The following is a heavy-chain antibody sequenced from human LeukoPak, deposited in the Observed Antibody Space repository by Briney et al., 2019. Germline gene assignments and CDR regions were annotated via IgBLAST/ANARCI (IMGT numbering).Heavy chain of an antibody. D-gene: IGHD4-17*01. Sequence: GASVKVSCKASGYTFTCYYMHWVRQAPGQGLEWMGWINPNSGGTNYAQKFQGRVTMTRDTSISTAYMELSRLRSDDTAVYYCARDLGDYGAAFDIWGQGTMVTVSS. V-gene: IGHV1-2*02. CDR3: ARDLGDYGAAFDI. J-gene: IGHJ3*02. CDR2: INPNSGGT. CDR1: GYTFTCYY.